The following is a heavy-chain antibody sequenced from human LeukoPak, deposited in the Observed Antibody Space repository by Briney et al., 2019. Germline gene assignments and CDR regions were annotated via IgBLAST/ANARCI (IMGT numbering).Heavy chain of an antibody. J-gene: IGHJ6*02. CDR2: ISSSGSTI. V-gene: IGHV3-11*01. CDR3: ARAPTNYYGMDV. D-gene: IGHD5-12*01. CDR1: GFTFSDYY. Sequence: SGGSRRLSCAASGFTFSDYYMSWIRQAPGKGLEWVSYISSSGSTIYYADSVKGRFTISRDNAKNSLYLQMNSLRAEDTAVYYCARAPTNYYGMDVWGQGTTVTVSS.